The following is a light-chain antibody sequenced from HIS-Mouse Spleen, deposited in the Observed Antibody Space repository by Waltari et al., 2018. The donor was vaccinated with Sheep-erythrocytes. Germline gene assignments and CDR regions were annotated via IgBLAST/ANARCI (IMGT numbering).Light chain of an antibody. V-gene: IGLV2-14*02. J-gene: IGLJ3*02. CDR3: AAWDDSLSGPV. Sequence: SALTQPASVSGAPGQSITISCTGTNSGVGQYNLVPWYQQHPDKAPKLMIYECSKRPSGVSNRFSGSKSGTSASLAISGLRSEDEADYYCAAWDDSLSGPVFGGGTKLTVL. CDR2: ECS. CDR1: NSGVGQYNL.